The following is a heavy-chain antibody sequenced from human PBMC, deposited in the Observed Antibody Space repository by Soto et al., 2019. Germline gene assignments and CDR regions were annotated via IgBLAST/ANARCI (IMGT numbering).Heavy chain of an antibody. Sequence: GESLKISCKVSGDSFTGFWIGWVRQMPGKGLEWLGSIYPRDSDTRYSPSFQGQVTISADKSLSTAYLQWNSLQASDTAIYYCARQHPLDSRVWFTWGQGTLVTVSS. V-gene: IGHV5-51*01. CDR1: GDSFTGFW. J-gene: IGHJ4*02. CDR2: IYPRDSDT. CDR3: ARQHPLDSRVWFT. D-gene: IGHD6-19*01.